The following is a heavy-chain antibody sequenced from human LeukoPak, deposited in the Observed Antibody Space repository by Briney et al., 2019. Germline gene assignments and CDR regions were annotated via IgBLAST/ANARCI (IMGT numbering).Heavy chain of an antibody. V-gene: IGHV4-59*01. D-gene: IGHD5-18*01. CDR1: GGSISSYY. CDR2: IYYSGST. J-gene: IGHJ4*02. CDR3: ARDRYSYGVDY. Sequence: SETLSLTCTVSGGSISSYYWSWIRQPPGKGLEWIGYIYYSGSTNYNPSLKSRVTISVDTSKNQFSLKLSSMTAADTAVYYCARDRYSYGVDYWGQGTLVTVSS.